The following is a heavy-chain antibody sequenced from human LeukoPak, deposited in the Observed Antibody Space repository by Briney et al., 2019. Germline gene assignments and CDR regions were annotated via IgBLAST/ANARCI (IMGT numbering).Heavy chain of an antibody. D-gene: IGHD3-3*01. CDR3: ARVSYYDFWSGYPTDY. CDR2: INSDGSST. J-gene: IGHJ4*02. Sequence: GGSLRLSCAASGFTFSSYWMHWVRQAPGEGLVWVSRINSDGSSTSYADSVKGRFPISRDNTKNTLYLQMNSPRAEDTAVYYCARVSYYDFWSGYPTDYWGQGTLVTVSS. CDR1: GFTFSSYW. V-gene: IGHV3-74*01.